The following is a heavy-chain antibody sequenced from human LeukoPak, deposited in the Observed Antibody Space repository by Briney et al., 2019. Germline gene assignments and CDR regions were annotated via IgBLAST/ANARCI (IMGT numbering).Heavy chain of an antibody. Sequence: PGGSLRLSCAASGFTFSSYVMHWVRQAPGKGVEWVAFIRYDGNNRYYADSVKGGFTISRDNAKNTLYLQMNSLRAEDTAVYYCAKSTIVGATVDAFDIWGQGTMVTVSS. J-gene: IGHJ3*02. CDR1: GFTFSSYV. CDR3: AKSTIVGATVDAFDI. V-gene: IGHV3-30*02. CDR2: IRYDGNNR. D-gene: IGHD1-26*01.